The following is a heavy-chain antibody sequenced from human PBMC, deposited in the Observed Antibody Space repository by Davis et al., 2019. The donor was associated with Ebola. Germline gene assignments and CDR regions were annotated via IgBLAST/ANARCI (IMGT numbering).Heavy chain of an antibody. CDR3: ARRDTYGHIDY. CDR2: ISSTSRFI. V-gene: IGHV3-48*02. CDR1: GFTFSSFN. Sequence: GESLKISCAASGFTFSSFNMNWVRQTPGKGLEWVSYISSTSRFIYYADSVKGRFTISRDNAENSLYLQMNSLRDEDTAVYFCARRDTYGHIDYWGPGTLVTVSS. D-gene: IGHD5-24*01. J-gene: IGHJ4*02.